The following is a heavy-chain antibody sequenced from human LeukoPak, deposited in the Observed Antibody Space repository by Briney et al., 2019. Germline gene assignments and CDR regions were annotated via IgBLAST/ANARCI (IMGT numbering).Heavy chain of an antibody. CDR1: GGSVSSGSYY. D-gene: IGHD5-18*01. Sequence: PSETLSLTGTVSGGSVSSGSYYWSWIREPPGKGLQWIGYVYYSGSTKYNPSLKSRVNISVDTSKKQFSLRLSSVTAADTAVYYCARDNRGYSYSSFDYWGQGILVTVSS. CDR2: VYYSGST. CDR3: ARDNRGYSYSSFDY. V-gene: IGHV4-61*01. J-gene: IGHJ4*02.